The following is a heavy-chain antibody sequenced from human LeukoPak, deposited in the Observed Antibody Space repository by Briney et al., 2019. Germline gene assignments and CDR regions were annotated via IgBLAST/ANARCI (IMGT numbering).Heavy chain of an antibody. CDR2: ISWDGGST. J-gene: IGHJ6*04. CDR3: AELGITMIGGV. V-gene: IGHV3-43D*03. Sequence: GGSLRLSCAASGFTFDDYAMHWVRQAPGKGLEWVSRISWDGGSTYYADSVKGRFTISRDNSKNSLYLQMNSLRAEATAVYYCAELGITMIGGVWGKGTTVTISS. D-gene: IGHD3-10*02. CDR1: GFTFDDYA.